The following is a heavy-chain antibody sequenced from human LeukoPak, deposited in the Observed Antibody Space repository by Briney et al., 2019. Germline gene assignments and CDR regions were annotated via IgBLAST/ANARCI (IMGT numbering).Heavy chain of an antibody. J-gene: IGHJ4*02. V-gene: IGHV3-53*01. CDR3: ARDFGRWTCDY. D-gene: IGHD3-3*01. CDR2: IYSGGTT. CDR1: GFTVSDDF. Sequence: QPGGSLRLSCAASGFTVSDDFMSWVRQAPGKGLEWVSVIYSGGTTYYADSVKGRFTISRDNSKNTLYLQMNSLRAEDAAVYYCARDFGRWTCDYWGQGALVTVSS.